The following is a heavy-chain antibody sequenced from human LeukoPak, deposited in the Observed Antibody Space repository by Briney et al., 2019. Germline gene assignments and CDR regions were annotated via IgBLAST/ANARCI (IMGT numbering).Heavy chain of an antibody. J-gene: IGHJ4*02. CDR1: GFTFSSYS. D-gene: IGHD3-22*01. CDR3: ARVIAPQDYYDSSPNFDY. Sequence: PGGSLRLSCAASGFTFSSYSMNWVRQAPGKGLEWVSSISSSSSYIYYADSVKGRFTISRDNAKNSLYLQMNSLRAEVTAVYYCARVIAPQDYYDSSPNFDYWGQGTLVTVSS. V-gene: IGHV3-21*01. CDR2: ISSSSSYI.